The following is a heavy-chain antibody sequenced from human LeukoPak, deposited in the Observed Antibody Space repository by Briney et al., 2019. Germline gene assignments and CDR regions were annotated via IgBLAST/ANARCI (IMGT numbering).Heavy chain of an antibody. Sequence: ASVKVSCKASGYTFTSYYMHWVRQAPGQGLEWMGIINPSGGSTSYAQKFQGRVTITADKSTSTAYMELSSLRSEDTAVYYCASGKCSGGSCYSQWIQLWLRWTLEYWGQGTLVTVSS. V-gene: IGHV1-46*01. CDR1: GYTFTSYY. J-gene: IGHJ4*02. D-gene: IGHD2-15*01. CDR2: INPSGGST. CDR3: ASGKCSGGSCYSQWIQLWLRWTLEY.